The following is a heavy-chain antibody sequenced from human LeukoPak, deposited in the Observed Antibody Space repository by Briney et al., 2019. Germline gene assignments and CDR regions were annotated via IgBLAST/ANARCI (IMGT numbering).Heavy chain of an antibody. CDR1: GGSISTSGYY. J-gene: IGHJ6*03. V-gene: IGHV4-39*07. CDR3: ARNLDSNYAPSYYYYYMDV. Sequence: TPSETLSLTCTVSGGSISTSGYYWGWIRQPPGKGLEWIGNIYHSGNTYYNPSLKSRVSISVDTSKNHFSLDLSSVTAADTAVYYCARNLDSNYAPSYYYYYMDVWGKGTTVTVSS. D-gene: IGHD4-11*01. CDR2: IYHSGNT.